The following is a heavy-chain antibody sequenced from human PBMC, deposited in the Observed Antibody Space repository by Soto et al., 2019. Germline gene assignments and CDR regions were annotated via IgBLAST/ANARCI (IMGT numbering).Heavy chain of an antibody. CDR1: GGSISSGGYY. V-gene: IGHV4-31*03. J-gene: IGHJ4*02. D-gene: IGHD6-13*01. Sequence: SETLSLTCTVSGGSISSGGYYWSWIRQHPGKGLEWIGHIYYSGSTYYNPSLKSRVTISVDTSKNQFSLELSSVTAADTAVYYCAMGNGYSRSSTFDYWGQGTLVTVYS. CDR3: AMGNGYSRSSTFDY. CDR2: IYYSGST.